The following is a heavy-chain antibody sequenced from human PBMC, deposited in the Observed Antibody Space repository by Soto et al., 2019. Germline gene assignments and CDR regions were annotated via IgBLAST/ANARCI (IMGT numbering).Heavy chain of an antibody. V-gene: IGHV4-59*01. CDR3: AGSNYRGESFDY. J-gene: IGHJ4*02. D-gene: IGHD3-10*01. CDR2: TYYTADT. Sequence: SETLSLTCTVSGVSIRSYFWSWIRQPPGKGLEWIGYTYYTADTKYSPSLEGRATISADPSKKQFSLSLSPVSAADTALYCCAGSNYRGESFDYWGQGALGTAPQ. CDR1: GVSIRSYF.